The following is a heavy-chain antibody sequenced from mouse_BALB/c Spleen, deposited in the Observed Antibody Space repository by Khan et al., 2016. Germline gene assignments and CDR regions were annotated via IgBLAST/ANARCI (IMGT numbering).Heavy chain of an antibody. CDR3: VRDDGSSYVGGMDY. Sequence: EVQLQESGPSLVKPSQALSLTCSVTGDSITSGYWNWIRKFPGIKLEYMGYITYSGSTYYNPSLKSRISITRDTSKNQYFLQLISVTTEDTATYYGVRDDGSSYVGGMDYWGQGTSVTVSS. CDR1: GDSITSGY. J-gene: IGHJ4*01. D-gene: IGHD1-1*01. V-gene: IGHV3-8*02. CDR2: ITYSGST.